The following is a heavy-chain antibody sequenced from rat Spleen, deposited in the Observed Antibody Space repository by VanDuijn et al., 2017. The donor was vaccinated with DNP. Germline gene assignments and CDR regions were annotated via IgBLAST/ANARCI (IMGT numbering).Heavy chain of an antibody. J-gene: IGHJ1*01. V-gene: IGHV3-1*01. CDR2: INYSGRT. Sequence: EVQLQESGPGLVEPSQSLSLTCSVTGYSITSNYWAWIRKFPGNKMEWIGYINYSGRTDYNPSLKSRISITSDTSKNQFFLQLNSVTTEDTATYYCARGISSYYGYNSYWYFDFWGPGTVVTVSS. D-gene: IGHD1-9*01. CDR3: ARGISSYYGYNSYWYFDF. CDR1: GYSITSNY.